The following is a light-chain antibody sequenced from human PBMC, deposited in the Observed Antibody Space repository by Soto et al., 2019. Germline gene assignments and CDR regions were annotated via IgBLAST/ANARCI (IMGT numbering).Light chain of an antibody. V-gene: IGKV3-20*01. CDR1: QSVSSSY. CDR3: QQYGSSPET. Sequence: EMVLTQSPGTRSLSPGERATLSCRASQSVSSSYLAWYQQKPGQAPRLLIYGASSRATGIPDRFSGSGSGTDFTLTISRLEPEDFAVYYCQQYGSSPETCGQGTKVEIK. J-gene: IGKJ1*01. CDR2: GAS.